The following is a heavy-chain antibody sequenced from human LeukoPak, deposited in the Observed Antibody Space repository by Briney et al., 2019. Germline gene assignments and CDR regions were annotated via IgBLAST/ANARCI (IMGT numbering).Heavy chain of an antibody. D-gene: IGHD1-26*01. V-gene: IGHV4-4*07. Sequence: SETLSLTCTVSGGSISSYYRSWIRQPAGKGLEWIGRIYTSGSTNYNPSLKSRVTMSVDTSKNQFSLKLSSVTAADTAVYYCARDASYPGDAFDIWGQGTMVTVSS. CDR1: GGSISSYY. J-gene: IGHJ3*02. CDR3: ARDASYPGDAFDI. CDR2: IYTSGST.